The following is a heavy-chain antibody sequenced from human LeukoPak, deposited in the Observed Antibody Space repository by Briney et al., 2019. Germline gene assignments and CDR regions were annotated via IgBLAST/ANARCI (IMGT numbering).Heavy chain of an antibody. CDR2: ITTGRGET. V-gene: IGHV1-3*03. J-gene: IGHJ4*02. D-gene: IGHD6-25*01. CDR3: ARGGKQRWGGNYFHS. Sequence: ASVKVSCKASGYTFTDYALHWVRQAPGQSLEWMGWITTGRGETRYSQEFQRRITFIRVTSASTEYMDQSDLRTADKAVYYCARGGKQRWGGNYFHSWGQGTLVAVSS. CDR1: GYTFTDYA.